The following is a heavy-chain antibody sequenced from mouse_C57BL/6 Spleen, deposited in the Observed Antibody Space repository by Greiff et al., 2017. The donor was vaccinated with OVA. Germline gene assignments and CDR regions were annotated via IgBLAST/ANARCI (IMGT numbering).Heavy chain of an antibody. Sequence: EVKVEESGGGLVKPGGSLKLSCAASGFTFSSYAMSWVRQTPEKRLEWVATISDGGSYTYYPDNVKGRFTISRDNAKNNLYLQMSHLKSEDTAMYYCARDGGYGSLYWYFDVWGTGTTVTVSS. J-gene: IGHJ1*03. CDR3: ARDGGYGSLYWYFDV. D-gene: IGHD1-1*01. CDR1: GFTFSSYA. CDR2: ISDGGSYT. V-gene: IGHV5-4*01.